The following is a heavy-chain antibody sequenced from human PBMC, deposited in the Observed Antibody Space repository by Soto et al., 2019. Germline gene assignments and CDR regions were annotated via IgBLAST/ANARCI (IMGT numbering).Heavy chain of an antibody. D-gene: IGHD6-19*01. CDR3: AKGPHTNVGWPYYFES. Sequence: LSLSCVASGFSLANYPMNWVRQTPGKGLEWISYTSPRGDTVYYADSVEGRFTISRDNARNSLSLQMNSLRDEDSALYYCAKGPHTNVGWPYYFESWGQGVPVTVSS. CDR1: GFSLANYP. CDR2: TSPRGDTV. J-gene: IGHJ4*02. V-gene: IGHV3-48*02.